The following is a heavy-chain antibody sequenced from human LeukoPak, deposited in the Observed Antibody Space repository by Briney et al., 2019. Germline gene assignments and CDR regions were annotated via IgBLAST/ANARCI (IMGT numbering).Heavy chain of an antibody. J-gene: IGHJ4*02. V-gene: IGHV3-48*04. CDR1: GFTFSSYS. D-gene: IGHD2-15*01. CDR2: ISSSSSTI. Sequence: GGSLRLSCAASGFTFSSYSMNWVRQAPGKGLEWASYISSSSSTIYYADSVKGRFTISRDNAKNSLYLQMNSLRAEDTAVYYCARWTSGYCSGGSCYQIRTYYFDYWGQGTLVTVSS. CDR3: ARWTSGYCSGGSCYQIRTYYFDY.